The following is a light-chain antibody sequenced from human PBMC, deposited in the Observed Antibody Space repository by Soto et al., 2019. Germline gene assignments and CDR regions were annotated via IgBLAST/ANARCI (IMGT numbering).Light chain of an antibody. CDR2: HNS. V-gene: IGLV1-40*01. CDR3: QSFDSTLSAL. Sequence: QPVLTQPPSVSGAPGQRVTISCTGSSSNIGAGYDVHWYQQLPGTAPKVLIYHNSNRPSGVPDRFSGSKSGTSASLAITGLQAEDEADYYCQSFDSTLSALFGGGTKLTVL. J-gene: IGLJ2*01. CDR1: SSNIGAGYD.